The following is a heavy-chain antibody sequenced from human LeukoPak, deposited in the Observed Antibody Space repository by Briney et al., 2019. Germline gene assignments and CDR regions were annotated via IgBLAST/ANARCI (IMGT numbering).Heavy chain of an antibody. V-gene: IGHV3-9*01. Sequence: GGSLRLSCAASGFTFNNAWMSWDRQAPGKVLEWVSGINWNSNRISYADSVKGRFTISRDNAKNSLYLQMNSLRAEDTALYYYAKDYGSGNRGAFDIWGQGTMVTVSS. J-gene: IGHJ3*02. CDR3: AKDYGSGNRGAFDI. D-gene: IGHD3-10*01. CDR1: GFTFNNAW. CDR2: INWNSNRI.